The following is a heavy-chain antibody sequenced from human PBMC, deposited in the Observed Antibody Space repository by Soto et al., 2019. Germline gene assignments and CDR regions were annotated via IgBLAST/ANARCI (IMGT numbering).Heavy chain of an antibody. V-gene: IGHV1-69*01. CDR1: GGTFSSYA. J-gene: IGHJ3*02. CDR2: IIPIFGTA. D-gene: IGHD4-17*01. CDR3: ARGGTTEIDALDI. Sequence: QVQLVQSGAEVKKPGSSVKVSCKASGGTFSSYAISWVRQAPGQGLEWMGGIIPIFGTANYAQKFQGRVTITAYESTSTVYTELSSLSYYDTAMYYGARGGTTEIDALDIWGQGTMVTVSS.